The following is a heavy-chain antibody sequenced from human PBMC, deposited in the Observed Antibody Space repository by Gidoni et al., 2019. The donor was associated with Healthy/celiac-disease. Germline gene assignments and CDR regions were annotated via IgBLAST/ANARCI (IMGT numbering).Heavy chain of an antibody. Sequence: EVQLLESGGGLVQPGWALRLSCAASGFTFRSYTMSWVRQAPGRGLELVSAMSSSGGSTYYADSVKGRFTISRDNSKNTLFLQMSSLRAEDTAVYYCAKAADYDFWSGYYLDYWGQGTLVTVSS. J-gene: IGHJ4*02. V-gene: IGHV3-23*01. D-gene: IGHD3-3*01. CDR1: GFTFRSYT. CDR2: MSSSGGST. CDR3: AKAADYDFWSGYYLDY.